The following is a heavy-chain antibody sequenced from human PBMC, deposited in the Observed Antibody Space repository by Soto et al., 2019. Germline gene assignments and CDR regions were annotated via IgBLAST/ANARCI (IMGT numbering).Heavy chain of an antibody. J-gene: IGHJ4*02. CDR1: GFNFSNYG. CDR2: ISGGGDTT. CDR3: AKLRDFVVLPAGILDY. Sequence: GRSHRLRYAASGFNFSNYGISWIRLSPGKGLEWVSVISGGGDTTYYTPSVKGRFTISRDDFRNTLYLQMNSLRTEDTAIYYCAKLRDFVVLPAGILDYWGPGTLVTVSS. D-gene: IGHD2-8*01. V-gene: IGHV3-23*01.